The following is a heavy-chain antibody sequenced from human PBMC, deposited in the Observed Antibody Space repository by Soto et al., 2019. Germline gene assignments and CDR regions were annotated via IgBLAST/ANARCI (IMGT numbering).Heavy chain of an antibody. CDR3: ARAHYDILTGYSLNWFDP. D-gene: IGHD3-9*01. CDR1: GYTFTNYA. CDR2: INAGSGNT. V-gene: IGHV1-3*01. Sequence: ASVKVSCKASGYTFTNYAMHWVRQAPGQRLEWMGWINAGSGNTRYSQKFQGRVTITRDTPARTAYMELSSLRPEDTAVYYCARAHYDILTGYSLNWFDPWGQGTLVTVS. J-gene: IGHJ5*02.